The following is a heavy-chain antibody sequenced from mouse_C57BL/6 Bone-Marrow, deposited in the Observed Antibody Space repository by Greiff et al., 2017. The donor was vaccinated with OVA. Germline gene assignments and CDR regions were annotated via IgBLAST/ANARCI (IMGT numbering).Heavy chain of an antibody. CDR1: GYAFTNYL. J-gene: IGHJ1*03. CDR2: INPGSGGT. D-gene: IGHD1-1*01. CDR3: ARLGGGSSYGYFDV. Sequence: QVQLKQSGAELVRPGTSVKVSCKASGYAFTNYLIEWVKQRPGQGLEWIGVINPGSGGTNYNEKFKGKATLTADKSSSTAYMQLSSLTSEDSAVYFCARLGGGSSYGYFDVWGTGTTVTVSS. V-gene: IGHV1-54*01.